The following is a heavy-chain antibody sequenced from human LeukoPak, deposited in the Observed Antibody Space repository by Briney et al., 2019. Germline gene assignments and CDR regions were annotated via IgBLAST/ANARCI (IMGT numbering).Heavy chain of an antibody. CDR1: GFTFKNYA. Sequence: GGSLRLSCVGSGFTFKNYAMDWVRQAPGKGLEWVSSINDGGGTTYYADSVKGRFTMSRDNSKNTLYLQMNSLGAEDTAEYFCARGNHVVRFLEWSFEGCYGMDAWGQGTTVTVSS. D-gene: IGHD3-3*01. V-gene: IGHV3-23*01. CDR3: ARGNHVVRFLEWSFEGCYGMDA. CDR2: INDGGGTT. J-gene: IGHJ6*02.